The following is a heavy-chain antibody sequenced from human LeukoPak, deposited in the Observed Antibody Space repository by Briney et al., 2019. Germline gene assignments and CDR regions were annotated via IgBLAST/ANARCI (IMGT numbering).Heavy chain of an antibody. D-gene: IGHD3-22*01. J-gene: IGHJ4*02. CDR1: GFIVSSTY. CDR3: AKQSLYDSSGHFHY. CDR2: ITGSGGYT. Sequence: PGGSLRLSCAASGFIVSSTYMNWVRQAPGKGLEWVSTITGSGGYTYYADSVKGRFTISRDNSKNTLFLRMNSLRAEDTAVYFCAKQSLYDSSGHFHYWGQGTLVTVSS. V-gene: IGHV3-23*01.